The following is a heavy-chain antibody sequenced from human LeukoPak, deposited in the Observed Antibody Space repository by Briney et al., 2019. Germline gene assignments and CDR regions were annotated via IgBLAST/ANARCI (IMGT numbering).Heavy chain of an antibody. Sequence: PSETLSLTCTLSGGSISTYYWSWIRQPPGKGLEWIGYIYYSGSSSYNPSLKSRGTISVDTSKNRFSLKLSSVTAADTAVYYCARGSITVVPAFDIWGQGTMVTVSS. D-gene: IGHD3-3*01. CDR2: IYYSGSS. J-gene: IGHJ3*02. V-gene: IGHV4-59*12. CDR1: GGSISTYY. CDR3: ARGSITVVPAFDI.